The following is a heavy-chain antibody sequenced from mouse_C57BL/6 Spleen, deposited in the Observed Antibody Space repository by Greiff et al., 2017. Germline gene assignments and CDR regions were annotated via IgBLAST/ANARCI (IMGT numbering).Heavy chain of an antibody. V-gene: IGHV5-16*01. CDR1: GFTFSDYY. CDR2: INYDGSST. CDR3: ARARLVSYAMDY. Sequence: DVMLVESEGGLVQPGSSMKLSCTASGFTFSDYYMAWVRQVPEKGLEWVANINYDGSSTYYLDSLKSRFIISRDNAKNILYLQMSSLKSEDTATYYCARARLVSYAMDYWGQGTSVTVSS. J-gene: IGHJ4*01.